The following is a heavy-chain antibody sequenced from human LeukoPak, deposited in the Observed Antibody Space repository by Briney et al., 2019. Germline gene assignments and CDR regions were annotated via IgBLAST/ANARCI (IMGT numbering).Heavy chain of an antibody. V-gene: IGHV4-59*08. Sequence: SETLSLTCTVSGGSISSDYWSWIRQPPGKGLEWIGYIYYSGSTNYNPSLKSRVTISVDTSKNQFSLKLSSVTAADTAVYYCARIRTVTTGHKSYDAFDIWGQGTMVTVSS. J-gene: IGHJ3*02. CDR3: ARIRTVTTGHKSYDAFDI. CDR1: GGSISSDY. CDR2: IYYSGST. D-gene: IGHD4-17*01.